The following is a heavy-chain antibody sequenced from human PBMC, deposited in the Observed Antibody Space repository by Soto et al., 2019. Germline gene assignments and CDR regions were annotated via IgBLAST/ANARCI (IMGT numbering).Heavy chain of an antibody. J-gene: IGHJ6*02. CDR2: IYPGDSDT. Sequence: RGESRKISCKCSVYIFTSYWIGWVRQMPGKGLEWMGIIYPGDSDTRYSPSFQGQVTISADKSISTAYLQWSSLKASDTAMYYCARRTSHYGMDVWGQGTTVTVSS. V-gene: IGHV5-51*01. CDR3: ARRTSHYGMDV. CDR1: VYIFTSYW. D-gene: IGHD2-2*01.